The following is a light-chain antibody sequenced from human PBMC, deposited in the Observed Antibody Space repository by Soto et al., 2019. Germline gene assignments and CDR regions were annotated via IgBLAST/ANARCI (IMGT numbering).Light chain of an antibody. J-gene: IGKJ3*01. Sequence: DIPMTQSPSTLSASVGDRVTITCRASQSISSWLAWYQQKPGKAPKLLIYDASSLESGVPSRFSGCGSGTEFTLTISSLQPDDFATYYCQQYNSYSLFGPGPKVDIK. CDR1: QSISSW. CDR3: QQYNSYSL. V-gene: IGKV1-5*01. CDR2: DAS.